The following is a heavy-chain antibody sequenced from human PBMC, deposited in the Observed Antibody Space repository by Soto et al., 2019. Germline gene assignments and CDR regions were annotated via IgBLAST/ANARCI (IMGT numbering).Heavy chain of an antibody. V-gene: IGHV3-30-3*01. J-gene: IGHJ4*02. D-gene: IGHD3-22*01. CDR3: ARGVFYYYGSSSYSPDY. CDR2: ISFDGSKK. CDR1: GFTSSSYV. Sequence: PGGSLRLSCEGSGFTSSSYVMHWVRQAPGKGLEWVALISFDGSKKNYADSVKGRFTISRDNSKSMMYLQMNSLRPEDTAVYYCARGVFYYYGSSSYSPDYWGQGTLVTVSS.